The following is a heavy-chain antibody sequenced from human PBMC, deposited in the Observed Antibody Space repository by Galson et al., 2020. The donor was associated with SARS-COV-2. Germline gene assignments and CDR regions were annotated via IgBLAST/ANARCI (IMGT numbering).Heavy chain of an antibody. D-gene: IGHD3-10*01. CDR3: ARDLGVYYDSGCYYRPPYDY. CDR2: IKQDGSEK. V-gene: IGHV3-7*03. Sequence: GGSLRLSCAASGFTFSSYWMSWVRQAPGKGLEWVANIKQDGSEKYYVDSVKGRFTISRDNAKNSLYLQMNSLRAEDTAVYYCARDLGVYYDSGCYYRPPYDYWGQGTLVTVSS. J-gene: IGHJ4*02. CDR1: GFTFSSYW.